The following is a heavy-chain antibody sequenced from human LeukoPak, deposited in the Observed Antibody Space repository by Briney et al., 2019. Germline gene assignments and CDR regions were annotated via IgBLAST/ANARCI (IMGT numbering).Heavy chain of an antibody. CDR1: GYTFTNFG. J-gene: IGHJ4*02. Sequence: ASVKVSCKASGYTFTNFGISWVRQAPGQGLEWVGWISAYNGNTNYAQRLQGRVTMTTDTSTSTAYMELRSLRSDDTAVYYCARDRDYGDYNTQDLFVYWGQGTLVTVSS. CDR2: ISAYNGNT. D-gene: IGHD4-17*01. CDR3: ARDRDYGDYNTQDLFVY. V-gene: IGHV1-18*01.